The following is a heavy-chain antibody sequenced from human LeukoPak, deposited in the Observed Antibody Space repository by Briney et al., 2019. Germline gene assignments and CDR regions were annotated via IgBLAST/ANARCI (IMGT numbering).Heavy chain of an antibody. CDR3: AASVGEQQLAL. V-gene: IGHV3-11*01. CDR2: ISSSGSTI. Sequence: GGSLRLSCAASGFTFSDYYMSWIRQAPGKGLEWVSYISSSGSTIYYADSVKGRFTISRDDSKNSLFLQMNSLRSDDTALYYCAASVGEQQLALWGQGTLVTVSS. D-gene: IGHD6-13*01. CDR1: GFTFSDYY. J-gene: IGHJ4*02.